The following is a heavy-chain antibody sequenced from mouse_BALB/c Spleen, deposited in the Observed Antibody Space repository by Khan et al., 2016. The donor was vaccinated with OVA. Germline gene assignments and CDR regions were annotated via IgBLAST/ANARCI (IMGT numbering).Heavy chain of an antibody. V-gene: IGHV1S136*01. Sequence: VQLQQSGPELVKPGASVKMSCKASGYTFTNYVMHWVKQKPGQGLEWIGYIHPLSYDNKYNETFKGKAPLTSDKSSSTAYLELSSLTSEDSAVYYCVRPLYYYGSSYEGFAYWGQGTLVTVSA. CDR3: VRPLYYYGSSYEGFAY. CDR1: GYTFTNYV. J-gene: IGHJ3*01. CDR2: IHPLSYDN. D-gene: IGHD1-1*01.